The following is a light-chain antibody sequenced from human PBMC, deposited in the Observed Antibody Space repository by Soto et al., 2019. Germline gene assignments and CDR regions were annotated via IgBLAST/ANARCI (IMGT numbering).Light chain of an antibody. CDR1: HSVSSSY. Sequence: EIVVTQAPGTLSLSPREKATLSCRASHSVSSSYLAWYQQKPGQAPRLLIYGASSRATGIPDRFSGSGSGTDFTLTISRLEPEDFAVYYCQQYGSSPRITFGQGTRLEIK. V-gene: IGKV3-20*01. CDR2: GAS. J-gene: IGKJ5*01. CDR3: QQYGSSPRIT.